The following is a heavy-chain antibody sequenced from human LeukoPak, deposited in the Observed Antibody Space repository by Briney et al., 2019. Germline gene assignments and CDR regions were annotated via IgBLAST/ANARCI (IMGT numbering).Heavy chain of an antibody. D-gene: IGHD2-2*01. Sequence: GGSLRLSCAASGFTVSSNYMSWVRQAPGKGLEWVSSISSSGVYIYYADSLKGRFTISRDNAKDSLYLQMNSLRAEDMAVYYCARSLGSCSTTTCYDNWFDPWGQGTLVTVSS. CDR3: ARSLGSCSTTTCYDNWFDP. J-gene: IGHJ5*02. CDR1: GFTVSSNY. CDR2: ISSSGVYI. V-gene: IGHV3-21*01.